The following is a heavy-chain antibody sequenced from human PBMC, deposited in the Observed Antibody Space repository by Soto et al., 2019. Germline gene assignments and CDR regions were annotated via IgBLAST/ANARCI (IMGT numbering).Heavy chain of an antibody. J-gene: IGHJ5*02. CDR2: INPNVGGT. D-gene: IGHD3-16*01. CDR1: GYTFTDYY. CDR3: ARGGREVPRIPYDT. V-gene: IGHV1-2*02. Sequence: VPPVQSGAEVEKAGASVYVSCKASGYTFTDYYFHWVRQAPGQGPGWMGWINPNVGGTNYARKFQGRLTMTRDTSISTVYMQLTRLGPDDTARYYCARGGREVPRIPYDTWGQGTLVTVSS.